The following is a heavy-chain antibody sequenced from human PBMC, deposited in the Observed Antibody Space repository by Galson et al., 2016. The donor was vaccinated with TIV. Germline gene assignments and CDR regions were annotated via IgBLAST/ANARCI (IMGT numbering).Heavy chain of an antibody. V-gene: IGHV6-1*01. CDR2: TYYTSKWDT. D-gene: IGHD1-7*01. CDR1: GDSVSGNTAA. CDR3: SRGNWNYGMGGAMDV. Sequence: CAISGDSVSGNTAAWNWVRQSPSRGLEWLGRTYYTSKWDTDYAVSVKGPIIIRPDTSMNQVSLQLSSVIPDDTAVYYCSRGNWNYGMGGAMDVWGRGTTVTVSS. J-gene: IGHJ6*02.